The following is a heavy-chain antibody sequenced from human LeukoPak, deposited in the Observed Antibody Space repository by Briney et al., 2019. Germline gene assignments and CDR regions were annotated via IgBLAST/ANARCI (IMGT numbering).Heavy chain of an antibody. J-gene: IGHJ4*02. V-gene: IGHV3-53*01. CDR3: ATLHDYGDTSGY. CDR1: GFTVSSNY. CDR2: IYSGGST. Sequence: GGSLRLSCAASGFTVSSNYMSWVRQAPGKGLEWVSVIYSGGSTYYADSVKGRFTISRDNSKKTLYLQMNSLRAEDTAVYYCATLHDYGDTSGYWGRGTLVTVSS. D-gene: IGHD4-17*01.